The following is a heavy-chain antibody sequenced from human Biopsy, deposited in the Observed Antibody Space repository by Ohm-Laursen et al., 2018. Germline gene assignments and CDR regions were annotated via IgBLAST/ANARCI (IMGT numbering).Heavy chain of an antibody. CDR3: ARESALKWYQSLSYFNGMDV. CDR1: GFIFSTYT. D-gene: IGHD2-2*01. J-gene: IGHJ6*02. Sequence: LSLTCAASGFIFSTYTINWVRRAPGEGREWVTSISSRSSDIYYADSVKGRFTISRDNAKNSLFLHMNSLRAEDTAVYYCARESALKWYQSLSYFNGMDVWGQGTTVTVSS. V-gene: IGHV3-21*01. CDR2: ISSRSSDI.